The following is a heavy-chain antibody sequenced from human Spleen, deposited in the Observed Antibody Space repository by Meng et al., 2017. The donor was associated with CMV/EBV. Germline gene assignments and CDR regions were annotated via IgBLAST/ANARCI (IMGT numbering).Heavy chain of an antibody. J-gene: IGHJ4*02. CDR1: GGSISSGDYS. CDR2: VYFSGAT. Sequence: SCTVSGGSISSGDYSWSWIRQPPGKGLEWIGHVYFSGATDNNPSLKSRLSISVDTFKNQFSLRLSYVTAADTAVYFCARTHRGDAYFDYWGRGTLVTVSS. V-gene: IGHV4-61*08. CDR3: ARTHRGDAYFDY. D-gene: IGHD5-24*01.